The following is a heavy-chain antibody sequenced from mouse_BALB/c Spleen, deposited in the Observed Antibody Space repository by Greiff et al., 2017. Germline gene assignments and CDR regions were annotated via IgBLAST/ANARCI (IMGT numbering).Heavy chain of an antibody. J-gene: IGHJ2*01. V-gene: IGHV1-7*01. CDR1: GYTFTSYW. CDR3: ARGRYEDYFDY. D-gene: IGHD2-14*01. Sequence: QVQLQQSGAELAKPGASVKMSCKASGYTFTSYWMHWVKQRPGQGLEWIGYINPSTGYTEYNQKFKDKATLTADKSSSTAYMQLSSLTSEDSAVYYCARGRYEDYFDYWGQGTTLTVSS. CDR2: INPSTGYT.